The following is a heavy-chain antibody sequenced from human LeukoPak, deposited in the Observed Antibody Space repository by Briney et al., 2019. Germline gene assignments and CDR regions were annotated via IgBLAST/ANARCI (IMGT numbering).Heavy chain of an antibody. J-gene: IGHJ4*02. CDR3: ARFDGFWSGYSL. V-gene: IGHV4-4*02. Sequence: PSGTLSLTCAVSGGSISSSNWWSWVRQPPGKGLEWIGEIYHSGSTNYNPSLKGRVTISVDKSKNQFSLKLSSVTGADTAVYYCARFDGFWSGYSLWGQGTLVTVSS. CDR2: IYHSGST. D-gene: IGHD3-3*01. CDR1: GGSISSSNW.